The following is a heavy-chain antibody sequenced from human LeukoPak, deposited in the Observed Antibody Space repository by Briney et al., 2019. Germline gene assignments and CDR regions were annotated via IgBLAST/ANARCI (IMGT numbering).Heavy chain of an antibody. CDR3: AREGPTNMIVVAKGDGAFDI. J-gene: IGHJ3*02. CDR2: ISSSSSYI. V-gene: IGHV3-21*01. Sequence: PGGSLRLSCAASGFTFSSYSMNWVRQAPGKGLEWVSSISSSSSYIYYADSVKGRFTISRDNAKNSLYLQMNSLRAEDTDVYYCAREGPTNMIVVAKGDGAFDIWGQGTMVTVSS. D-gene: IGHD3-22*01. CDR1: GFTFSSYS.